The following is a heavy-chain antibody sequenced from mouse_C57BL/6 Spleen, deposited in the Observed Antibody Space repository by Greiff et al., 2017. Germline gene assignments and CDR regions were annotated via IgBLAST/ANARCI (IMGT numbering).Heavy chain of an antibody. CDR2: INYDGSST. CDR3: ARYYYGSSYEYFDV. CDR1: GFTFSDYY. V-gene: IGHV5-16*01. J-gene: IGHJ1*03. Sequence: EVQRVESEGGLVQPGSSMKLSCTASGFTFSDYYMAWVRQVPEKGLEWVANINYDGSSTYYLDSLKSRFIISRDNAKNILYLQMSSLKSEDTATYYCARYYYGSSYEYFDVWGTGTTVTVSS. D-gene: IGHD1-1*01.